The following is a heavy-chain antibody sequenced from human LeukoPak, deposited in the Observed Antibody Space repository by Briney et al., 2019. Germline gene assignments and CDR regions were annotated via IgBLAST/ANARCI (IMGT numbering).Heavy chain of an antibody. Sequence: ASLKVSCKASGYTFTGYYLHWVRQAPGQGLEWMGWISIYNGNTNYAQNFQGRVAMTTDTSTSTAYMEVRSLRFDDTAVYYCARGLNSNFPNYYFDYWGQGTLVTVSS. CDR3: ARGLNSNFPNYYFDY. V-gene: IGHV1-18*04. CDR1: GYTFTGYY. J-gene: IGHJ4*02. D-gene: IGHD4-11*01. CDR2: ISIYNGNT.